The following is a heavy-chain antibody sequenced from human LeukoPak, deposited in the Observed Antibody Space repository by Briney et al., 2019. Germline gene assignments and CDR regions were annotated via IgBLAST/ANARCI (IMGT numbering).Heavy chain of an antibody. D-gene: IGHD4/OR15-4a*01. J-gene: IGHJ4*02. V-gene: IGHV3-48*03. CDR2: ISRGGSPI. CDR3: ASFEDYAVDYFDY. CDR1: GFTFSSYE. Sequence: GGSLRLSCAASGFTFSSYEMNWVRQAPGKGLEWVSSISRGGSPIYYADSVKGRFTISRDNAKNSLYLQMNSLRAEDTAVYYCASFEDYAVDYFDYWGQGTLVTVSS.